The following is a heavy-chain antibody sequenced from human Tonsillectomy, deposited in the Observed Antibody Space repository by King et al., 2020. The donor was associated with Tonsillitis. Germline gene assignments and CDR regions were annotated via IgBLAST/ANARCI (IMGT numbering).Heavy chain of an antibody. J-gene: IGHJ5*02. D-gene: IGHD2/OR15-2a*01. CDR3: ARGDTMAKQLIAS. V-gene: IGHV1-69*04. Sequence: QLVQSGAEVKKPGSSVKVSCKTSGHTFDSDAFNWVRQAPGQRLEWMGRIIPILGVTNYAQSFQGRVTFTADKSTNTAYMELNSLRSEDTAVYFCARGDTMAKQLIASWGQGTRVTVSS. CDR1: GHTFDSDA. CDR2: IIPILGVT.